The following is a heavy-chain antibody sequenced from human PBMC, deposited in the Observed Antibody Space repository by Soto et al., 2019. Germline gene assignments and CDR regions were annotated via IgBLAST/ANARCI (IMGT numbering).Heavy chain of an antibody. D-gene: IGHD1-7*01. CDR2: IYYSGST. CDR3: ARDGTKLELRDYYYGMDV. J-gene: IGHJ6*02. CDR1: GGSISSGGYY. Sequence: SETLSLTCTVSGGSISSGGYYWSWIRQHPGKGLEWIGYIYYSGSTYYNPSLKSRVTISVDTSKNQFSLKLSSVTAADTAVYYCARDGTKLELRDYYYGMDVWGRGTTVTVS. V-gene: IGHV4-31*03.